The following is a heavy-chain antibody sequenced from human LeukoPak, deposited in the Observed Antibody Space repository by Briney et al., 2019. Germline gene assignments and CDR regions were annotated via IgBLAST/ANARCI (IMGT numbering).Heavy chain of an antibody. D-gene: IGHD6-13*01. CDR1: GGSFSGYY. V-gene: IGHV4-34*01. Sequence: SETLSLTCAVYGGSFSGYYWSWIRQPPGKGLEWIGEINHSGSTNYNPSLKSRVTISVDTSKNQFSLKLSSVTAADTAVYYCARRGYSSSWAFDYWGQGTLVTVSS. J-gene: IGHJ4*02. CDR3: ARRGYSSSWAFDY. CDR2: INHSGST.